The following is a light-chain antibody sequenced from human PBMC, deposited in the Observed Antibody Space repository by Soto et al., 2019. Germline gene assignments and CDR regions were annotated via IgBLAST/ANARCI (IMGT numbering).Light chain of an antibody. CDR3: FSYAGSSTYV. CDR2: EVS. CDR1: SSDVGNYKY. Sequence: QSVLTQPASVSGSPGQSITISCTGTSSDVGNYKYVSWYQQRPGKAPKLMIYEVSNRPSGVSNRFSGSKSGNTASLTISGLQAEEETDYYCFSYAGSSTYVFGTGTKLTVL. J-gene: IGLJ1*01. V-gene: IGLV2-23*02.